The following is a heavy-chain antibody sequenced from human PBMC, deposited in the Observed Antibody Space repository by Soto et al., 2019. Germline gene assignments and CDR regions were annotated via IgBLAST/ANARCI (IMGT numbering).Heavy chain of an antibody. D-gene: IGHD3-3*01. CDR3: ARSCGSGYNYEYYVMDV. J-gene: IGHJ6*02. CDR2: IYYSGST. V-gene: IGHV4-59*01. Sequence: SETLSLTCTVSGGSISSYYWSWIRQPPGKGLEWIGYIYYSGSTNYNPSLKSRVTISVDPSKNQFSLKLSSVTAADTAVYYCARSCGSGYNYEYYVMDVWVQGTTVTVSS. CDR1: GGSISSYY.